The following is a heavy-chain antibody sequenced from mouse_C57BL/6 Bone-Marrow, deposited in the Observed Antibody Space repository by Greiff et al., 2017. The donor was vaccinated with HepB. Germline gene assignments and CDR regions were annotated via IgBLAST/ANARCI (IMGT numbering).Heavy chain of an antibody. D-gene: IGHD2-4*01. CDR1: GYAFSSYW. CDR3: ARRLYDYDRGGFAY. Sequence: QVQLQQSGAELVKPGASVKISCKASGYAFSSYWMNWVKQRPGKGLEWIGQIYPGDGDTNYNGKFKGKATLTADKSSSTAYMQLSSLTSEDSAVYFCARRLYDYDRGGFAYWGKGTLVNVSA. V-gene: IGHV1-80*01. J-gene: IGHJ3*01. CDR2: IYPGDGDT.